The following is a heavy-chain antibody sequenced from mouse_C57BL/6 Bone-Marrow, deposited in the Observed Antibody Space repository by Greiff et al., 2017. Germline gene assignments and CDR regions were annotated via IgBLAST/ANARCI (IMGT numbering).Heavy chain of an antibody. CDR2: SRNKANDYTT. J-gene: IGHJ1*03. V-gene: IGHV7-1*01. CDR1: GFTFSDFY. Sequence: EVKLMESGGGLVQSGRSLRLSCATSGFTFSDFYMEWVRQAPGKGLEWIAASRNKANDYTTEYSASVKGRFIVSRDTSQSILYLQMNALRAEVTAIYYCARDGESGWYFDVWGTGTTVTVSS. D-gene: IGHD3-1*01. CDR3: ARDGESGWYFDV.